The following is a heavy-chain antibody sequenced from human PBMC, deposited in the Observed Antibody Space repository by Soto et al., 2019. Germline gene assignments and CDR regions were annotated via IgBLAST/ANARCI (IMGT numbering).Heavy chain of an antibody. CDR2: ISSSSSTI. J-gene: IGHJ4*02. V-gene: IGHV3-48*02. D-gene: IGHD1-20*01. Sequence: EVQLVESGGGLVQPGGSLRLSCAASGFTFSSYSMNWVRQAPGKGLEWVSYISSSSSTIYYADSVKGRFTISRDKAKNSLYLQMNSLRDEDTAVYYCARAMAISGIYYFDYWGQGTLVTVSS. CDR3: ARAMAISGIYYFDY. CDR1: GFTFSSYS.